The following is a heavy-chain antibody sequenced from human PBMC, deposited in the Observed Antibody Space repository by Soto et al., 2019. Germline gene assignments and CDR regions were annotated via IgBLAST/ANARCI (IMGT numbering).Heavy chain of an antibody. D-gene: IGHD1-1*01. CDR1: GGKFTTYA. J-gene: IGHJ6*02. Sequence: QVQLVQSGAEVRKPGSSVWVSCKASGGKFTTYAINWVRQAPGQGLEWLGGIITFFGAAMYAQKFQDRVTITADEFTTTAYMELSSLRSDDTAVYYCARGGKERFRGPGMDVWGQGTTVTVSS. CDR2: IITFFGAA. V-gene: IGHV1-69*01. CDR3: ARGGKERFRGPGMDV.